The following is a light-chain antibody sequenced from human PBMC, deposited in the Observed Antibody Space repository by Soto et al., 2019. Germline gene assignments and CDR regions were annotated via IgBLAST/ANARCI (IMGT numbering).Light chain of an antibody. CDR1: SSNIGAGYD. CDR2: GNS. Sequence: QSVLTQPPSVSGAPGQRVTISCTGSSSNIGAGYDVHWYQQLPGTAPKLLIYGNSNRPSGVPDRFSGSKSGTSASLDITGPQAEDEPDYYSKSYDRSLSGYVFGTGTKVTV. J-gene: IGLJ1*01. CDR3: KSYDRSLSGYV. V-gene: IGLV1-40*01.